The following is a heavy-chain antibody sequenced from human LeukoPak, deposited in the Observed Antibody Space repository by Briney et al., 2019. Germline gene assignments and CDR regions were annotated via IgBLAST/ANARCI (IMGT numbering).Heavy chain of an antibody. J-gene: IGHJ6*03. D-gene: IGHD3-10*01. Sequence: PGGSLRLSCAASGFTFSSYAMHWVRQAPGKGLEWVAVISYDGSNKYYADSVKGRFTISRDNSKNTLYLQMNSLRAEDTAVYYCARALWFGELYHMDVWGKGTTVTVSS. V-gene: IGHV3-30-3*01. CDR1: GFTFSSYA. CDR3: ARALWFGELYHMDV. CDR2: ISYDGSNK.